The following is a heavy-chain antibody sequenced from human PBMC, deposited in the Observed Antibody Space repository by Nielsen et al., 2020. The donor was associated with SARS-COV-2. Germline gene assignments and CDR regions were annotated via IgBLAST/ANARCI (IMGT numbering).Heavy chain of an antibody. Sequence: GESLKISCAASGFTLSNYNMHWVRQGPGKGLVWVSRISRDGSVTNYADSVKGRFTISRDNGGNTLYLQVNSLRAEDTAVYYCVREGDGYHSYYYGLDVWGRGTTVTVSS. D-gene: IGHD5-24*01. V-gene: IGHV3-74*01. CDR2: ISRDGSVT. J-gene: IGHJ6*02. CDR1: GFTLSNYN. CDR3: VREGDGYHSYYYGLDV.